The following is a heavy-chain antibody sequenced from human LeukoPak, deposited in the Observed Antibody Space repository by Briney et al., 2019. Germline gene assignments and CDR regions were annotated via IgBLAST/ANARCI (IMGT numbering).Heavy chain of an antibody. CDR1: GYTFTSYY. V-gene: IGHV1-46*01. CDR2: INPSGGST. CDR3: AGGRRITMVRGVIITYSFDY. J-gene: IGHJ4*02. D-gene: IGHD3-10*01. Sequence: ASVKVSCKASGYTFTSYYMHWVRQAPGQGLEWMGIINPSGGSTSYAQKFQGRVTMTRDTSTSTVYMELSSLRSEDTAVYYCAGGRRITMVRGVIITYSFDYWGQGTLVTVSS.